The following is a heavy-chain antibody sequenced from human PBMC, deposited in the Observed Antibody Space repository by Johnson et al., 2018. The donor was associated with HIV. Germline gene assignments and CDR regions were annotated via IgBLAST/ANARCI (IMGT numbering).Heavy chain of an antibody. J-gene: IGHJ3*02. D-gene: IGHD3-16*01. V-gene: IGHV3-NL1*01. CDR2: ISWNSGNI. CDR1: GFTFSSYG. CDR3: ARAGDYDAFDI. Sequence: VQLVESGGGVVQPGGSLRLSCAASGFTFSSYGMHWVRQAPGKGLEWVSGISWNSGNIGYADSVKGRFTISRDNAKNSLYLQMNSLRAEDTAVYYCARAGDYDAFDIWGQGTMVTVSS.